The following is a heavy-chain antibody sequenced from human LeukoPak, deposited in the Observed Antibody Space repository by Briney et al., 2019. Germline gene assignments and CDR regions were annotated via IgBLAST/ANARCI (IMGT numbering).Heavy chain of an antibody. CDR2: ISGSGGST. Sequence: SGGSLRLSCAASGFTFSSYWMSWVRQAPGKGLEWVSAISGSGGSTYYADSVKGRFTISRDNSKNTLYLQMNSLRAEDTAVYYCAKSNSMDEHFDYWGQGTLVTVSS. J-gene: IGHJ4*02. CDR3: AKSNSMDEHFDY. D-gene: IGHD2/OR15-2a*01. V-gene: IGHV3-23*01. CDR1: GFTFSSYW.